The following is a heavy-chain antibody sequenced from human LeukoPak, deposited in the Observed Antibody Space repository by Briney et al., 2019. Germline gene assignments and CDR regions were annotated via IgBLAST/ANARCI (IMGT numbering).Heavy chain of an antibody. J-gene: IGHJ4*02. V-gene: IGHV6-1*01. Sequence: SQTLSLTCAISGDXVSSNSAAWNWIRQFPSRGLEWLGRTYYRSKWYSDYAVSVKGRVSINADTSKNQFSLQLNSVTPEDTAVYYCATGGTTVTPLPFDYWGQGTLVTVSS. CDR2: TYYRSKWYS. CDR3: ATGGTTVTPLPFDY. D-gene: IGHD4-17*01. CDR1: GDXVSSNSAA.